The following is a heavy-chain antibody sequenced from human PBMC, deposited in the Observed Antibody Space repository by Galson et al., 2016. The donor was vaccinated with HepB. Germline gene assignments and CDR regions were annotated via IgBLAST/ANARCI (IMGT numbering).Heavy chain of an antibody. D-gene: IGHD3-22*01. CDR2: IGGSGGIT. CDR1: GLTFSSYA. V-gene: IGHV3-23*01. Sequence: SLRLSCAASGLTFSSYAMIWVRQAPGKGLEWVSAIGGSGGITYYADSVKGRFTISRDNSKNTLYLQMNSLRAEDTAVYYCAKKFYYDSTGYSLDYWGQGTLVTVSS. CDR3: AKKFYYDSTGYSLDY. J-gene: IGHJ4*02.